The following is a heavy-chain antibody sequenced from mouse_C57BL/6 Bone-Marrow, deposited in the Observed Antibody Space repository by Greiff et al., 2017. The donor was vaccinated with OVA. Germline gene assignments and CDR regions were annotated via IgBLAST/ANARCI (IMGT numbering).Heavy chain of an antibody. Sequence: EVQLQQSGPVLVKPGASVKMSCKASGYTFTDYYMNWVKQSHGKSLEWIGVINPYNGGTSYNQKFKGKATLTVDKSSSTAYMELNSLTSEDSAVYYCAKGPYPYFDVWGTGTTVTVSS. CDR3: AKGPYPYFDV. D-gene: IGHD2-10*01. CDR1: GYTFTDYY. V-gene: IGHV1-19*01. CDR2: INPYNGGT. J-gene: IGHJ1*03.